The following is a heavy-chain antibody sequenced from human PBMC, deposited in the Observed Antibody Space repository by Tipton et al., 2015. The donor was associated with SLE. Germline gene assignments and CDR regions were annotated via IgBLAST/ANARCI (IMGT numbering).Heavy chain of an antibody. V-gene: IGHV4-59*12. CDR2: IYYSGST. J-gene: IGHJ4*02. CDR3: ARVDGATGRDS. Sequence: LRLSCKVSGGSISRYYWSRIRQPPGKGLDYIESIYYSGSTNSHPSLESRVSMSEDSSKNQFSLKLNSVTAADTAVYYCARVDGATGRDSWGQGTLVTVSS. D-gene: IGHD5-12*01. CDR1: GGSISRYY.